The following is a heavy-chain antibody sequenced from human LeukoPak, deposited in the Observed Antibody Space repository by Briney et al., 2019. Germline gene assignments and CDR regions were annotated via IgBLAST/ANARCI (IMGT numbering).Heavy chain of an antibody. CDR1: GFSLSTSGVC. J-gene: IGHJ4*02. CDR2: IYWDDDK. V-gene: IGHV2-5*02. Sequence: CGPTLVNPTQTLTLTCTFSGFSLSTSGVCVGWIRQPPGKALEWLALIYWDDDKRYSPSLQSRLTITKDTSKNQVVLTMTNMDPVDTATYYCAHRLDSDWAFDYWGQGTLVTAST. CDR3: AHRLDSDWAFDY. D-gene: IGHD6-19*01.